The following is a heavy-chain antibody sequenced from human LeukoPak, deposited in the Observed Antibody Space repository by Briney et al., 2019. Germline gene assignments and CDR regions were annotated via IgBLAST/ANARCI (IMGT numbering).Heavy chain of an antibody. J-gene: IGHJ6*03. V-gene: IGHV4-34*01. Sequence: SETLSLTCAVYGGSFSGYYWSWIRQPPGKGLEWSGEINHSGSTNYNPSLKSRVTISVDTSKNQFSLKLSSVTAADTAVYYCARRSTVTTFYYYYYMDVWGKGTTVTVSS. CDR1: GGSFSGYY. D-gene: IGHD4-17*01. CDR3: ARRSTVTTFYYYYYMDV. CDR2: INHSGST.